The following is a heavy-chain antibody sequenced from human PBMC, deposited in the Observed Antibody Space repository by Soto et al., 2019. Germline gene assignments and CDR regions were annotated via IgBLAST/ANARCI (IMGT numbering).Heavy chain of an antibody. V-gene: IGHV3-15*01. CDR2: IKSKTDDGTT. J-gene: IGHJ4*02. CDR1: GFTFSNAW. CDR3: VRDKRTILGIFPGY. D-gene: IGHD3-9*01. Sequence: GGSLRLSCTVSGFTFSNAWMTWVRQAPGKGLEWVGRIKSKTDDGTTDYAAPVKGRFTISRDIFSNTLHLQMNHLRAEDTAVYYCVRDKRTILGIFPGYWGQGTQVTV.